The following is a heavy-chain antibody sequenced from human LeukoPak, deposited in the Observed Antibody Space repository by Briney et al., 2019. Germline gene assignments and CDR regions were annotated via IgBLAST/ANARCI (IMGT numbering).Heavy chain of an antibody. J-gene: IGHJ4*02. CDR3: ARRGGGKEFDY. CDR1: GGSISSSNYD. V-gene: IGHV4-39*01. CDR2: IYYGGST. Sequence: SETLSLTCTVSGGSISSSNYDWAGIRQPPGKGLEWIGSIYYGGSTYYNPSLKSRVTISMDTSKNQFSLKLTSVTAADTAVYYCARRGGGKEFDYWGQGTLVTVSS. D-gene: IGHD4-23*01.